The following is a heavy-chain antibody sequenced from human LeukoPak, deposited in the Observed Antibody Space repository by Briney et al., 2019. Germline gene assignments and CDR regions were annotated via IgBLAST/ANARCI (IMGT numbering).Heavy chain of an antibody. CDR2: ISYDGSNK. CDR1: GFTFSSYA. D-gene: IGHD3-10*01. Sequence: PGGSLRLSCAASGFTFSSYAMPWVRQAPGKGLEWVAVISYDGSNKYYADPVKGRFTISRDNSKNTLYLQMNSLRAEDTAVYYCAREDFMVRGVIRGLGIDYWGQGTLVTVSS. V-gene: IGHV3-30-3*01. J-gene: IGHJ4*02. CDR3: AREDFMVRGVIRGLGIDY.